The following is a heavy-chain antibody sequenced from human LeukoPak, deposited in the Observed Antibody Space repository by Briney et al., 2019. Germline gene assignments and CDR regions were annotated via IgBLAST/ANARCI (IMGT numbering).Heavy chain of an antibody. J-gene: IGHJ4*02. CDR3: ARDVPLMGASKTRYFDY. CDR1: GFTFNDFA. V-gene: IGHV3-9*01. CDR2: ISWNSGSI. Sequence: PGGSLRLSCAASGFTFNDFAMHWVRQTPGKGLEWVSGISWNSGSIGYADSVKGRFTISRDNAKNSLYLQMSSLRAEDTAIYYCARDVPLMGASKTRYFDYWGQGTLVTVSS. D-gene: IGHD1-26*01.